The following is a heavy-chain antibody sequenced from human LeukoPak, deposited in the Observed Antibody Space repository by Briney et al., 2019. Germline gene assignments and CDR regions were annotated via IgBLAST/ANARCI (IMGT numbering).Heavy chain of an antibody. Sequence: SETLSLTCTVSGGSISSSSFYWGWIRQPPGKGLEWIGSIYYSGSTYYNPSLKSRVTISVDTSKNQFSLKLSSVTAADTAVYYCARGYYSGSSIAARPPHYYYMDVWGKGTTVTVSS. CDR3: ARGYYSGSSIAARPPHYYYMDV. J-gene: IGHJ6*03. V-gene: IGHV4-39*07. D-gene: IGHD6-6*01. CDR1: GGSISSSSFY. CDR2: IYYSGST.